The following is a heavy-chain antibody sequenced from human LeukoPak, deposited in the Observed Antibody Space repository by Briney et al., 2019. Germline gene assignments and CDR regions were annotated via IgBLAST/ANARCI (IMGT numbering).Heavy chain of an antibody. CDR3: ARWAQPYHYYYMDV. Sequence: SVKVSCKASGGTFSSYAISWVRQAPGQGLEWMGGIIPIFGTANYAQKLQGRVTMTTDTSTSTAYMELRSLRSDDTAVYYCARWAQPYHYYYMDVWGKGTTVTISS. V-gene: IGHV1-69*05. CDR2: IIPIFGTA. J-gene: IGHJ6*03. CDR1: GGTFSSYA.